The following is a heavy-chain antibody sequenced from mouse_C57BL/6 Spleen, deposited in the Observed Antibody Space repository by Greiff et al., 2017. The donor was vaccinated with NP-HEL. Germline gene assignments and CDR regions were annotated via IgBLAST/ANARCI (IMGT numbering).Heavy chain of an antibody. D-gene: IGHD1-1*01. J-gene: IGHJ2*01. CDR3: ARNGFGDYYGSSYPYFDY. Sequence: QVQLQQSGPGLVQPSQSLSITCTVSGFSLTSYGVHWVRQSPGKGLEWLGVIWSGGSTDYNAAFLSRLSISKDNAKSQVFFKMNSLQADDTAIYYCARNGFGDYYGSSYPYFDYWGQGTTLTVSS. V-gene: IGHV2-2*01. CDR2: IWSGGST. CDR1: GFSLTSYG.